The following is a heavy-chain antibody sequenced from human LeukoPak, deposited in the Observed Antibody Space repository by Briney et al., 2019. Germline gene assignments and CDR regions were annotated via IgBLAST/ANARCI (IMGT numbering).Heavy chain of an antibody. Sequence: GGSLRLSCAASGFTFSSYAMHWVRQAPGKGLEYVSAISSNGGSTYYANSVKGRFTISRDNSKNTLYLQMGSLRAEDMAVYYCARCRRGYSYGSDYWGQGTLVTVSS. J-gene: IGHJ4*02. CDR1: GFTFSSYA. CDR2: ISSNGGST. D-gene: IGHD5-18*01. CDR3: ARCRRGYSYGSDY. V-gene: IGHV3-64*01.